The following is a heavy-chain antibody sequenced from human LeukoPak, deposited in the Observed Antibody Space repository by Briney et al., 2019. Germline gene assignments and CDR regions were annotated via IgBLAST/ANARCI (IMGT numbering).Heavy chain of an antibody. V-gene: IGHV3-21*01. Sequence: GGSLRLSCATSGFSFSTYNMNWVRQAPGKGLEWVSSVSSSSSYIYYSDSVKGRFTISRDNAKNSLFLQMNSLRAEDTAVYYCARDVPFDYWGQGTLVTVSS. CDR3: ARDVPFDY. CDR2: VSSSSSYI. CDR1: GFSFSTYN. D-gene: IGHD3-10*02. J-gene: IGHJ4*02.